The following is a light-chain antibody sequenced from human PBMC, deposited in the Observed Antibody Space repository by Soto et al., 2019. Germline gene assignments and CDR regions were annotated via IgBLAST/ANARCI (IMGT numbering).Light chain of an antibody. Sequence: IVLTQAPGTLSLSPGERATLSCRASQSVSRYLPWYQQKPGQGPSVLIYGASSRATGIPDRFSGSGSGTDFTLTINRLEPEDFAVYYCQQYGSSPPTFGQGTKVDIK. V-gene: IGKV3-20*01. CDR3: QQYGSSPPT. CDR2: GAS. CDR1: QSVSRY. J-gene: IGKJ1*01.